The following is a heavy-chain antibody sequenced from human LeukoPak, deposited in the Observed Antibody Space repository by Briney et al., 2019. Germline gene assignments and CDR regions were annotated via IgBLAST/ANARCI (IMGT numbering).Heavy chain of an antibody. CDR2: ITGGHYAT. V-gene: IGHV3-23*01. CDR1: GFTFSSYA. CDR3: ARANSSSWHYFDD. J-gene: IGHJ4*02. D-gene: IGHD6-13*01. Sequence: GGSLRLSCAASGFTFSSYAMTWVRQAPGKGLEWVSSITGGHYATYNTDSVKGRFTISRDNAKNTLYLQMNSLRGEDTAVFFCARANSSSWHYFDDWGQGTLVTVSS.